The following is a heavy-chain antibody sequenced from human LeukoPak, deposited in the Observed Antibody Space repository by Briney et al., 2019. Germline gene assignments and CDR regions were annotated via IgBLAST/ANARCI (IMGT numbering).Heavy chain of an antibody. CDR1: GFTFSRYG. J-gene: IGHJ4*02. CDR2: IRDDGSKK. D-gene: IGHD4-17*01. CDR3: AKDQGDYGRGYFDY. Sequence: QPGGSLTLSCAASGFTFSRYGFHWVRQAPGKGLEWVTFIRDDGSKKYYADSVKGRFTISRDNSKNTLYLQMNSLRAEDTAVYYCAKDQGDYGRGYFDYWGQGTLVTVSS. V-gene: IGHV3-30*02.